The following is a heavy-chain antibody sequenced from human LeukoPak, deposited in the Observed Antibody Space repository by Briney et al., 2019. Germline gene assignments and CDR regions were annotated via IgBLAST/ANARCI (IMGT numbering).Heavy chain of an antibody. D-gene: IGHD3-10*01. V-gene: IGHV1-2*02. CDR2: INPNSGGT. CDR1: GYTFTDYS. Sequence: AASVKVSCKASGYTFTDYSIHWVRQAPGQGLEWMAWINPNSGGTSYAQKFQGRVTMTRDTSISTAYMELSSLRSDDTAVYYCAREQSTVFRGIPGDYWGQGTLVTVSS. J-gene: IGHJ4*02. CDR3: AREQSTVFRGIPGDY.